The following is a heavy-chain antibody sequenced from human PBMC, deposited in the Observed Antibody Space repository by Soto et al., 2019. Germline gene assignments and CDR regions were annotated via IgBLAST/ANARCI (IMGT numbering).Heavy chain of an antibody. CDR2: IYYSGST. J-gene: IGHJ5*02. V-gene: IGHV4-59*01. CDR1: GGSIRSYY. D-gene: IGHD2-2*01. CDR3: ARLRGYCSSTSCHNWFDP. Sequence: TLSLTCTVSGGSIRSYYWSWIRQPPGKGPEWIGYIYYSGSTNYNPSLKSRVTISVDTSKNQFSLKLSSVTAADTAVYYCARLRGYCSSTSCHNWFDPWGQGTLVTVSS.